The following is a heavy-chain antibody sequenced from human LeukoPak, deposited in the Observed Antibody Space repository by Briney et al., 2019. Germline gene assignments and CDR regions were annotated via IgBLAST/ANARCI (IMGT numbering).Heavy chain of an antibody. CDR1: GGSISSYY. CDR2: IYYSGST. V-gene: IGHV4-59*01. Sequence: SETLSLTCTVSGGSISSYYWSWIRQPPGKGLEWIGYIYYSGSTNYNPSLKSRVTISVDTSKNQFSLKLSSVSAADTAVYYCAGASYDSSGVHWGQGTLVTVSS. J-gene: IGHJ4*02. CDR3: AGASYDSSGVH. D-gene: IGHD3-22*01.